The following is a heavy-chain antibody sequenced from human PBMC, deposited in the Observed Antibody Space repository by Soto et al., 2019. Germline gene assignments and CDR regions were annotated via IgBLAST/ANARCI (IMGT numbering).Heavy chain of an antibody. CDR2: ISAYNGNT. CDR1: GYTFTSYC. D-gene: IGHD3-10*01. V-gene: IGHV1-18*01. Sequence: ASVKVSCKASGYTFTSYCISWVLQAPGQGLEWMGWISAYNGNTNYAQKLQGRVTMTTDTSTSTAYMELRSLRSDDTAVYYCARNSDSYYYYGMDVWGQGTTVTVSS. J-gene: IGHJ6*02. CDR3: ARNSDSYYYYGMDV.